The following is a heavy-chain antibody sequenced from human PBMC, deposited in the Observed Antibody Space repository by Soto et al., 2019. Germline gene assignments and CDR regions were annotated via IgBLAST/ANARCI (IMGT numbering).Heavy chain of an antibody. J-gene: IGHJ4*02. CDR1: GFTFSTYA. CDR2: ISDNGDRT. V-gene: IGHV3-23*01. Sequence: GGSLRLSCAASGFTFSTYAMSWVRQAPGKGLEWVSTISDNGDRTYYAASVKGRFTISRDNSKNTLYLLMNSLGAEDTALYYCAKVHGSGTYYNFPDYWGQGTLVTVSS. D-gene: IGHD3-10*01. CDR3: AKVHGSGTYYNFPDY.